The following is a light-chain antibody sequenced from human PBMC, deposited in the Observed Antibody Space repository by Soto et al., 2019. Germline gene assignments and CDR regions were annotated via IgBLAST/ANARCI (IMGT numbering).Light chain of an antibody. Sequence: DIVLTQSPGTLSLSPGERATLSCRASQSVSSNYLAWYQQKPGQAPRLLIYGSSTRATATPSRFSGSGSGTDFTLTISRLEPEDFAVYFCQHYDSSPVAFDQGTKVEIK. CDR1: QSVSSNY. CDR3: QHYDSSPVA. J-gene: IGKJ1*01. CDR2: GSS. V-gene: IGKV3-20*01.